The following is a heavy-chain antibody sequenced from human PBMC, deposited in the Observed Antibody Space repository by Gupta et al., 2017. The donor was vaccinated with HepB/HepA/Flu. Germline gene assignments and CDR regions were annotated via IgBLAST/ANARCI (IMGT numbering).Heavy chain of an antibody. V-gene: IGHV2-5*02. CDR2: IYWDDDK. D-gene: IGHD3-10*01. CDR3: GHLNYFGPGAYYRYFDY. CDR1: GFSLSTYGVG. Sequence: QISLKESGPPLVKPTQTLTLTCTFSGFSLSTYGVGVAWIRQPPGKALEWLTLIYWDDDKFYSPSLKTRLTITKDTSKNQVVLTMTNMDPVDTATYVCGHLNYFGPGAYYRYFDYWGQGTLVTVSS. J-gene: IGHJ4*02.